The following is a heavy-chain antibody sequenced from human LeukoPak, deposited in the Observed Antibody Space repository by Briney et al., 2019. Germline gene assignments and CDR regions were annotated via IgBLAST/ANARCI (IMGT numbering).Heavy chain of an antibody. CDR3: ARDGGLYYYYRGGWFDP. D-gene: IGHD3-10*02. Sequence: PSETLSLTCTVSGGSISSYYWSWIRQPPGKGLEWMGYIYYSGSTNYNPSLKSRVTISVETSKNQFSLKLSSVTAADTAVYYCARDGGLYYYYRGGWFDPWGQGTLVTVSS. J-gene: IGHJ5*02. CDR1: GGSISSYY. V-gene: IGHV4-59*01. CDR2: IYYSGST.